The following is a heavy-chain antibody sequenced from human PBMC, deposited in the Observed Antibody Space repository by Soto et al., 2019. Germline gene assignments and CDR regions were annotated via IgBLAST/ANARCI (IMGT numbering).Heavy chain of an antibody. CDR2: IYFSGST. Sequence: LSETLSLTCTVSGASISSGGYSWSWIRQHPGKGLEWIGYIYFSGSTYYNPSLTSRLTISLDTSKNQFSLNLSSVTAADTALYYCARRLGANYYYYAMDVWGQGTTVTVSS. D-gene: IGHD5-12*01. CDR1: GASISSGGYS. J-gene: IGHJ6*02. V-gene: IGHV4-31*03. CDR3: ARRLGANYYYYAMDV.